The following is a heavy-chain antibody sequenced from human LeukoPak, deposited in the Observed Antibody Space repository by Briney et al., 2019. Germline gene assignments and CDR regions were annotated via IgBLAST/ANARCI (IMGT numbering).Heavy chain of an antibody. CDR1: GGSFSGYY. CDR2: INHSGST. V-gene: IGHV4-34*01. Sequence: PSETLSLTCAVYGGSFSGYYWSWIRQPPGKGLEWIGEINHSGSTNYNPSLKSRVTISVDTSKNQFSLKLSSVTAADTAVYYCARRPMRTAFDYWGQGTLVTVSS. D-gene: IGHD3-22*01. CDR3: ARRPMRTAFDY. J-gene: IGHJ4*02.